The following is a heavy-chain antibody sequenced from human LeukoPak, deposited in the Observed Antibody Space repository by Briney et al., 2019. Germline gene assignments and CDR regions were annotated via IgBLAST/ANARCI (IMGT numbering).Heavy chain of an antibody. D-gene: IGHD2-2*01. CDR2: ISPDGSGA. V-gene: IGHV3-7*02. CDR3: SGRDSSRNPWAY. Sequence: GGSLRLSCAASGFSFTTYWMSWVRQGPGGRLEWVANISPDGSGAYYRDSVRGRFSISRDNAKESLYLQMNNVRADDSGIYYCSGRDSSRNPWAYWGQGTQVSVS. J-gene: IGHJ4*02. CDR1: GFSFTTYW.